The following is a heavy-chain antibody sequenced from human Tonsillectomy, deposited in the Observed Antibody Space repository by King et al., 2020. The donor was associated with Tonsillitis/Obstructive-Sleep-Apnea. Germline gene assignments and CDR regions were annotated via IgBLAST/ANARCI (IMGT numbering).Heavy chain of an antibody. CDR1: GFTFSSYW. CDR3: ARGKPGYSSSWYFDY. J-gene: IGHJ4*02. D-gene: IGHD6-13*01. Sequence: VQLVESGGGLVQPGGSLRLSCAASGFTFSSYWMHWVRQAPGKGLVWVSRINSDGSSTSYADSVKGRFTISTDNAKNTLYLQMNSLRAEDTAVYYCARGKPGYSSSWYFDYWGQGTLVTVSS. V-gene: IGHV3-74*01. CDR2: INSDGSST.